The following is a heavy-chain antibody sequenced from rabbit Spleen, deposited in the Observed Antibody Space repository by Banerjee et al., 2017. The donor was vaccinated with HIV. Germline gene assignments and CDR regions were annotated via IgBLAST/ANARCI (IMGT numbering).Heavy chain of an antibody. J-gene: IGHJ4*01. V-gene: IGHV1S7*01. CDR3: VREAGYAGYPYANL. Sequence: HLKESGGGLVQPGGSLKLSCKASGFTLSNYYMNWVRQAPGEGLEWVGYIVPIFGVTYYASWVNGRFTISSHNAQNTLYLQLNSLTAADTATYFCVREAGYAGYPYANLWGQGTLVTVS. CDR2: IVPIFGVT. CDR1: GFTLSNYY. D-gene: IGHD6-1*01.